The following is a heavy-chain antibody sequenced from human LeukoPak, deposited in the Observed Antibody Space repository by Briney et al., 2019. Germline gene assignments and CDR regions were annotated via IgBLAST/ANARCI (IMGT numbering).Heavy chain of an antibody. J-gene: IGHJ4*02. CDR1: GFTFDDYA. CDR3: AKDIGEDYYDSSGYFDY. CDR2: ISWNSGSI. V-gene: IGHV3-9*01. Sequence: QSGGSLRLSCAASGFTFDDYAMHWVRHAPGKGLEWVSGISWNSGSISYADSVKGRFTISRDNAKNSLYLQMNSLRAEDTALYYCAKDIGEDYYDSSGYFDYWGQGTLVTVSS. D-gene: IGHD3-22*01.